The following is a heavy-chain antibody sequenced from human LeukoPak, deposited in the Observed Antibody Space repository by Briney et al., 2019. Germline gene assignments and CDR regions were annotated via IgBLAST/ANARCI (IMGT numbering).Heavy chain of an antibody. Sequence: GASVKVSCKASGYTFTSYGISWVRQAPGQGLEWMGWISAYNGNTNCAQKLQGRVTMTTDTSTSTAYMELRSLRSDDAAVYYCARDLYDFWSGYSIGNWFDPWGQGTLVTVSS. CDR2: ISAYNGNT. CDR1: GYTFTSYG. J-gene: IGHJ5*02. CDR3: ARDLYDFWSGYSIGNWFDP. D-gene: IGHD3-3*01. V-gene: IGHV1-18*01.